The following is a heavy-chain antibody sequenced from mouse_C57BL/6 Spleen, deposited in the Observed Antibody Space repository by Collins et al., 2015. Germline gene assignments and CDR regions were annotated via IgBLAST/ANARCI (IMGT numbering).Heavy chain of an antibody. Sequence: QVQLRQPGAELVKPGASVKLSCKASGYTFTSYWMHWVKQRPGQGLEWIGMIHPNSGSTNYNEKFKSKATLTVDKSSSTAYMQLSSLTSEDSAVYYCARWGRENPYYFDYWGQGTTLTVSS. CDR3: ARWGRENPYYFDY. CDR2: IHPNSGST. V-gene: IGHV1-64*01. J-gene: IGHJ2*01. CDR1: GYTFTSYW.